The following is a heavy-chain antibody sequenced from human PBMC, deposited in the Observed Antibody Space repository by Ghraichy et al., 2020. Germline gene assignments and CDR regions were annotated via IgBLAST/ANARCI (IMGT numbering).Heavy chain of an antibody. Sequence: ASVKVSCKASGYTFTGYYMHWVRQAPGQGLEWMGRINPKSGGTNYPQKFQGRVTMTRDTSISTAYMELSRLRSDDTAVFYCVRGLTEDIDYWGQGTLVTVSS. CDR1: GYTFTGYY. CDR2: INPKSGGT. CDR3: VRGLTEDIDY. D-gene: IGHD1-14*01. J-gene: IGHJ4*02. V-gene: IGHV1-2*06.